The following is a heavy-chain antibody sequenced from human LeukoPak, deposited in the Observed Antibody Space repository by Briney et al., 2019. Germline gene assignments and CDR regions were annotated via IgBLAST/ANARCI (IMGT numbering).Heavy chain of an antibody. CDR3: ARAAVRFGSTYSGSYNAFDI. Sequence: SETLSLTCTVSGGSISSYYWSWIRQPPGKGLEWIGYIYYSGSTNYNPSLKSRVTISVDTSKNQFSLKPSSVTAADTAVYYCARAAVRFGSTYSGSYNAFDIWGQGTMVTVSS. J-gene: IGHJ3*02. V-gene: IGHV4-59*01. CDR2: IYYSGST. CDR1: GGSISSYY. D-gene: IGHD1-26*01.